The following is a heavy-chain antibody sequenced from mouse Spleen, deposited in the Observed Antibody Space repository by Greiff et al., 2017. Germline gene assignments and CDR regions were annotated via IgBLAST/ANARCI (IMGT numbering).Heavy chain of an antibody. CDR1: GYAFSSSW. J-gene: IGHJ1*01. Sequence: QVQLKESGPELVKPGASVKISCKASGYAFSSSWMNWVKQRPGKGLEWIGRIYPGDGDTNYNGKFKGKATLTADKSSSTAYMQLSSLRSEDSAVYFCAREVITTVVAKYFDVWGAGTTVTVSS. CDR2: IYPGDGDT. V-gene: IGHV1-82*01. D-gene: IGHD1-1*01. CDR3: AREVITTVVAKYFDV.